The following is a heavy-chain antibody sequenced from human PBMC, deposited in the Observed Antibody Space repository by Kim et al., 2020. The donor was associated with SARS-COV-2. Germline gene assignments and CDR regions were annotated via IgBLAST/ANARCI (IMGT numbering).Heavy chain of an antibody. J-gene: IGHJ4*02. V-gene: IGHV3-74*01. CDR1: GFTFSDYW. Sequence: GGSLRLSCAASGFTFSDYWMHWVRQAPGKGLLWVSRVNGDGGGTTYADSVRGRFTISRDNAKNTLYLQMNSLRGEDTAVYYCARGGAYASGDYWGQGTLVTVDS. CDR2: VNGDGGGT. CDR3: ARGGAYASGDY. D-gene: IGHD6-19*01.